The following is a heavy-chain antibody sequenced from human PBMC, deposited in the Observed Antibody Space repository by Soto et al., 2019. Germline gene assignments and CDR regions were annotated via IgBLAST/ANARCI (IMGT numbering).Heavy chain of an antibody. CDR1: GFTFSSHS. CDR2: IWYDGNNK. Sequence: QVQLVESGGGVVQPGRSLRLSCAASGFTFSSHSMDWVRQAPGEGLEWVAAIWYDGNNKYYADSVKGRFTISRDNPKNTLNLKMNSLRAEDRAVYFGARGALIVEVPARQCYLWGRGTLFTGSS. CDR3: ARGALIVEVPARQCYL. J-gene: IGHJ2*01. D-gene: IGHD2-2*01. V-gene: IGHV3-33*01.